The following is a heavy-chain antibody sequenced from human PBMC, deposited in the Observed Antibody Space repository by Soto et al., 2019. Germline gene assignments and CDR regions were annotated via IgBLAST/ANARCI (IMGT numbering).Heavy chain of an antibody. CDR1: GFTFSNYW. Sequence: PGGSLRLSCAASGFTFSNYWMTCVRQAPGKGREWVANINEDGSEKHYVDSVKGRFTISRDNAKNSLYLQMSSLRVEDTAVYFCSRDVVVGAKALNYWGQGALVTVSS. D-gene: IGHD2-15*01. CDR3: SRDVVVGAKALNY. CDR2: INEDGSEK. J-gene: IGHJ4*02. V-gene: IGHV3-7*01.